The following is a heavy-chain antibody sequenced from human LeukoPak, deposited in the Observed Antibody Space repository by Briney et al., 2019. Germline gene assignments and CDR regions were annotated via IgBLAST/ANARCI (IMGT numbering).Heavy chain of an antibody. D-gene: IGHD3-22*01. CDR2: IYYSGST. V-gene: IGHV4-39*01. CDR3: ARWGAGYYYDSSGYYGPIDY. Sequence: SETLSLTCTVSGGSISSSSYYWGWLRQPPGKGLEWIGSIYYSGSTYYNPSLKSRFTISVDTSKNQFSLKLSSVTAADTAVYYCARWGAGYYYDSSGYYGPIDYWGQGTLVTVSS. J-gene: IGHJ4*02. CDR1: GGSISSSSYY.